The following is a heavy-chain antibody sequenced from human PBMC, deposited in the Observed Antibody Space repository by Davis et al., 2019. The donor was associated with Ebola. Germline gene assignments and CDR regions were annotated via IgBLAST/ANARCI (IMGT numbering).Heavy chain of an antibody. CDR2: IWYDGSNK. CDR1: GFTFSSYG. V-gene: IGHV3-33*01. J-gene: IGHJ3*02. CDR3: ARDGARLLYTEWGIAVADDAFDI. Sequence: GESLKISCAASGFTFSSYGIHWVRQAPGKGLEWVAVIWYDGSNKYYADSVKGRFTISRDNSKNTLYLQMNSLRAEDTAVYYCARDGARLLYTEWGIAVADDAFDIWGQGTMVTVSS. D-gene: IGHD6-19*01.